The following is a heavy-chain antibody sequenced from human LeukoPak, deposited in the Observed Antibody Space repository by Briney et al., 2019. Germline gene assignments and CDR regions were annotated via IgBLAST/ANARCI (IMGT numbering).Heavy chain of an antibody. CDR3: TGEKAGTIVDY. D-gene: IGHD6-13*01. J-gene: IGHJ4*02. V-gene: IGHV4-38-2*02. CDR2: IYHSGST. Sequence: PSETLSLTCAVSGYSTSSGYYWGWIRQPPGKGLEWNGSIYHSGSTYYNPSLKSRVTISVDMSKNQFSLKLSSVTAADTAVYFCTGEKAGTIVDYWGQGTLVTVSS. CDR1: GYSTSSGYY.